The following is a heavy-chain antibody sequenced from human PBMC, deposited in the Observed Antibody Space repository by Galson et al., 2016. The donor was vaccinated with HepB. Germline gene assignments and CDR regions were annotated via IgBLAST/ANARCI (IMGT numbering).Heavy chain of an antibody. V-gene: IGHV5-51*01. Sequence: SGAEVKKPGESLKISCESSGYSFNTNWIGFTTYWIAWVRQMPGKGLECMGIIYPGDSDVRYSQSFQGQVTISVHKSISPAYLHWSSLKASATAMYYCTRVAGSGIFYRPAGIWYFDLWGRGTLVTVSS. CDR3: TRVAGSGIFYRPAGIWYFDL. CDR2: IYPGDSDV. CDR1: GYSFNTNWIGFTTYW. J-gene: IGHJ2*01. D-gene: IGHD3-10*01.